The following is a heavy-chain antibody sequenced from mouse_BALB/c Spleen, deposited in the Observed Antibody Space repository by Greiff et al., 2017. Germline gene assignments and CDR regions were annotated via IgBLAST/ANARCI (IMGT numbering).Heavy chain of an antibody. J-gene: IGHJ4*01. CDR2: IYPGNSDT. D-gene: IGHD2-14*01. CDR3: TRKAYYRYDGAMDY. Sequence: VQLKEAGTVLARPGASVKMSCKASGYTFTSYWMHWVKQRPGQGLEWIGAIYPGNSDTSYNQKFKGKAKLTAVTSTSTAYMELSSLTNEDSAVYYCTRKAYYRYDGAMDYWGQGTSVTVSS. CDR1: GYTFTSYW. V-gene: IGHV1-5*01.